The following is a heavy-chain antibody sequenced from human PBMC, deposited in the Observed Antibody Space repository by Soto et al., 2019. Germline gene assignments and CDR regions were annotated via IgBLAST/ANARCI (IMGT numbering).Heavy chain of an antibody. J-gene: IGHJ5*01. D-gene: IGHD1-26*01. CDR2: THYGGNS. Sequence: SETLSLTCAVFGGSLSGSYWSWIRQPPGRGLEWIGETHYGGNSIYNPSLTSRVAISVDTSENHLSLKLYSVTAADTALYYCARHGGYYFDSWGQGTLVTVSS. CDR3: ARHGGYYFDS. CDR1: GGSLSGSY. V-gene: IGHV4-34*01.